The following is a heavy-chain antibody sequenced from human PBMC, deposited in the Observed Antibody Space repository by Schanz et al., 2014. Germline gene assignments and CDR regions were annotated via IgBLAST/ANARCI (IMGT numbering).Heavy chain of an antibody. CDR1: GFTLSNYA. J-gene: IGHJ1*01. D-gene: IGHD3-9*01. Sequence: LSCAASGFTLSNYAMSFVRQAPGKGLEWVSALSEGGGGTHYANSVRGRFTISSDSSKNTLYLHRRRRRHEDTSVYYCAKAADWPVNRLRQFPQGGGVNYF. CDR2: LSEGGGGT. V-gene: IGHV3-23*01. CDR3: AKAADWPVNRLRQFPQGGGVNYF.